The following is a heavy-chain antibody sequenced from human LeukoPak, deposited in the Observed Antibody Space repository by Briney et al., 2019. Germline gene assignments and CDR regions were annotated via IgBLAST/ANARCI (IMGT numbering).Heavy chain of an antibody. CDR3: ARALWGGGIRRFDY. Sequence: GGSLRLSCAASGFTFSSYSMNWVRQAPGKGLEWVSYISSSSSTIYYADSVKGRFTISRDNAKNSPYLQMNSLRAEDTAVYYCARALWGGGIRRFDYWGQGTLVTVSS. CDR2: ISSSSSTI. CDR1: GFTFSSYS. J-gene: IGHJ4*02. V-gene: IGHV3-48*01. D-gene: IGHD3-16*01.